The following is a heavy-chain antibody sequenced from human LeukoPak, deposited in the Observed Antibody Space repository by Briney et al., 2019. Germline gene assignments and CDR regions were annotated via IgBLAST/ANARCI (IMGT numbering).Heavy chain of an antibody. D-gene: IGHD1-26*01. CDR3: ARGHWSFFDY. CDR1: GGSFSGYY. J-gene: IGHJ4*02. V-gene: IGHV4-34*01. CDR2: INHSGST. Sequence: SETLSLTCAVYGGSFSGYYWSWIRQPPGKGLEWIGEINHSGSTNYNPSLKSRVTISVDTSKNQFSLKLSSVTAADTAVYYCARGHWSFFDYWGQGTLVTVSS.